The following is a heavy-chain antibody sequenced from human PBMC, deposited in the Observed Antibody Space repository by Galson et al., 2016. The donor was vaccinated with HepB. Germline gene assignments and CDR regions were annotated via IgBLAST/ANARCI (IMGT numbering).Heavy chain of an antibody. CDR1: GFIFSTYS. D-gene: IGHD6-19*01. Sequence: SLRLSCAASGFIFSTYSMNWVRQAPGKGLEWVSSISSGSAYRYYADSVKGRFTISRDNAKNSLYLQMNSLRAKDTAVYYCARMRYSSGWLDGFDIWGQGTMVTVSS. J-gene: IGHJ3*02. CDR3: ARMRYSSGWLDGFDI. CDR2: ISSGSAYR. V-gene: IGHV3-21*06.